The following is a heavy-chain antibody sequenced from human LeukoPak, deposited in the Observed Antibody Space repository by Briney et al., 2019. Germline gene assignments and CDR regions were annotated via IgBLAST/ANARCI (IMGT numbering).Heavy chain of an antibody. V-gene: IGHV3-48*03. D-gene: IGHD3-10*01. J-gene: IGHJ4*02. CDR3: ARVSGGYYGSGQSDY. CDR2: ISSRGSTI. Sequence: GGSLRLSCAASGFTFSSYEMNWVRQAPGKGLEWVSYISSRGSTIYYADSVKGRFTISRDNAKNSLYLQMNSLRAEDTAVYYCARVSGGYYGSGQSDYWGQGTLVTVSS. CDR1: GFTFSSYE.